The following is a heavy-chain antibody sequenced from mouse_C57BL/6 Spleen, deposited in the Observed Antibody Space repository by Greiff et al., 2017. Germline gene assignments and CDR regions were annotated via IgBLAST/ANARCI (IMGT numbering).Heavy chain of an antibody. CDR2: IDPETGGT. CDR3: TRFITTVVATGAGYYFDY. D-gene: IGHD1-1*01. J-gene: IGHJ2*01. V-gene: IGHV1-15*01. Sequence: QVQLQQSGAELVRPGASVTLSCKASGYTFTDYEMHWVKQTPVHGLEWIGAIDPETGGTAYNQKFKGKAILTADKSYSTAYMELRSLTSEDSAVYYCTRFITTVVATGAGYYFDYWGQGTTLTVSS. CDR1: GYTFTDYE.